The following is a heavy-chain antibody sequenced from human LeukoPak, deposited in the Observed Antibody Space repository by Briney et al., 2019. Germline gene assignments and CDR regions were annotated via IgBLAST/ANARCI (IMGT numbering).Heavy chain of an antibody. Sequence: SETLSLTFTVSGGSISNYYWNWIRQPAGKGLEWIGRIYTSGSTYYNPSLKSRVTMSVDTSKNQFSLKVSSVTAADTAVYYCARDKGSNPFDYWGQGTLVTVSS. V-gene: IGHV4-4*07. D-gene: IGHD4-11*01. J-gene: IGHJ4*02. CDR2: IYTSGST. CDR1: GGSISNYY. CDR3: ARDKGSNPFDY.